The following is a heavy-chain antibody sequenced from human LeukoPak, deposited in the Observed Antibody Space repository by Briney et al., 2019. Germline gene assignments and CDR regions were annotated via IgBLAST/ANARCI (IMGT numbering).Heavy chain of an antibody. V-gene: IGHV1-69*04. CDR1: GGTFSSYA. J-gene: IGHJ3*01. Sequence: ASVKVSCKASGGTFSSYAISWVRQAPGQGLEWMGRIIPILSIANYAQKFQGRVTITADKSTSTAYMELSSLRSEDTAVYYCARDRHDSSGYHPWGQGTMVTVSS. CDR3: ARDRHDSSGYHP. CDR2: IIPILSIA. D-gene: IGHD3-22*01.